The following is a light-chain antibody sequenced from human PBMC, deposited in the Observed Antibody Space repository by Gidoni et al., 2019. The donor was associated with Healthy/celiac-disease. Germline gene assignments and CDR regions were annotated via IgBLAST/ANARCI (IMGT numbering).Light chain of an antibody. Sequence: EIVVTQSPGTLSLSPGERATLSCRASQSVSSSYVAWYQQKPGQAPRLLIYGASSRATGIPDRFSGSGSGTDFTLTISRLEPEDFAVYYCQQYGSSPFTFGPGTKVDI. CDR2: GAS. CDR1: QSVSSSY. CDR3: QQYGSSPFT. V-gene: IGKV3-20*01. J-gene: IGKJ3*01.